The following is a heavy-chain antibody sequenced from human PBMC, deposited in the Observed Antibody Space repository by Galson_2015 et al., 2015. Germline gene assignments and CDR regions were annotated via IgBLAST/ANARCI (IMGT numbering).Heavy chain of an antibody. Sequence: GAISGDSVSSHSAAWNWLRHSPSRGLEWLGRTCYRSKWHNDYAVSVRSRITINPDTSKNQFSLQLRSVTPDDTAVYYCARGSGRYAMDVWGQGTTVTVSS. J-gene: IGHJ6*02. D-gene: IGHD3-10*01. CDR3: ARGSGRYAMDV. CDR1: GDSVSSHSAA. CDR2: TCYRSKWHN. V-gene: IGHV6-1*01.